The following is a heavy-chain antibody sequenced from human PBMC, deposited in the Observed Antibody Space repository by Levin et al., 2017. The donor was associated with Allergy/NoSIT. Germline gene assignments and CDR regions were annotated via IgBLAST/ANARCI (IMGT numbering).Heavy chain of an antibody. CDR2: IYYSGST. CDR1: GGSISSISYY. D-gene: IGHD2-15*01. J-gene: IGHJ4*02. Sequence: KPSETLSLTCTVSGGSISSISYYWGWIRQPPGTGLEWIGSIYYSGSTYYNPSLKSRVTISVDTSKNQFSLKLSSVTAADTAVYYCARAAPTYCSGGSCYRTFDYWGQGTLVTVSS. V-gene: IGHV4-39*07. CDR3: ARAAPTYCSGGSCYRTFDY.